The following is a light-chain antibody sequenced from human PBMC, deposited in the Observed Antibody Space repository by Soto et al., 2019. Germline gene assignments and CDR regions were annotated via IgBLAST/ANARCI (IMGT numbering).Light chain of an antibody. V-gene: IGKV3-20*01. Sequence: EIVLTQSPGTLSLSPGERATLSCRASQSVSSNYLAWYQQKPGQAPRLLIYGASSRATGIPDSFSGSGSGTDFTLTISGLEPEDFAVYYCQQYGSSPFTFGPGTKVDIK. J-gene: IGKJ3*01. CDR1: QSVSSNY. CDR3: QQYGSSPFT. CDR2: GAS.